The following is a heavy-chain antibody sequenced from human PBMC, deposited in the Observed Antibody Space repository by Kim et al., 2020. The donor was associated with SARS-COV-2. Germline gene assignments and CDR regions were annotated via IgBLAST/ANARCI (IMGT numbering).Heavy chain of an antibody. CDR1: GYTFTSYY. J-gene: IGHJ4*02. CDR2: INPSGGST. CDR3: SRAPFAGLGIAAAGPAY. Sequence: ASVKVSCKASGYTFTSYYMHWVRQAPGQGLEWMGIINPSGGSTSYAQKFQGRVTMTRDTSTSTVYMELSSLRSEDTAVYYCSRAPFAGLGIAAAGPAYWGQGTLVTVSS. D-gene: IGHD6-13*01. V-gene: IGHV1-46*01.